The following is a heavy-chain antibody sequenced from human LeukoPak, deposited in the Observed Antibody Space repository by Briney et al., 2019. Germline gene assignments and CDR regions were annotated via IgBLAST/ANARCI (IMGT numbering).Heavy chain of an antibody. Sequence: PGGSLRLSCAASGFTFSSYSMNWVRQAPGKGLEWVSYISSSSTIYYADSVKGRFTISRDNAKNSLYLQMNSLRAEDTAVYYCARSTNYYDSSGYFDYWGQGTLVTVSS. J-gene: IGHJ4*02. V-gene: IGHV3-48*04. CDR3: ARSTNYYDSSGYFDY. CDR2: ISSSSTI. D-gene: IGHD3-22*01. CDR1: GFTFSSYS.